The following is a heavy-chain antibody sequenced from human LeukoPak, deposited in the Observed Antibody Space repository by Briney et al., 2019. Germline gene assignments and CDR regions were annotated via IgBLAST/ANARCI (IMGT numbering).Heavy chain of an antibody. CDR2: IYYSGST. J-gene: IGHJ4*02. D-gene: IGHD3-22*01. CDR3: ARDRHYYDSSGYYAGFDY. CDR1: GGSISSYY. Sequence: SETLSLTCTVSGGSISSYYWSWIRQPPGKGLEWIGYIYYSGSTNYNPSLKSRVTISVDTSKDQFSLKLSSVTAADTAVYYCARDRHYYDSSGYYAGFDYWGQGTLVTVSS. V-gene: IGHV4-59*01.